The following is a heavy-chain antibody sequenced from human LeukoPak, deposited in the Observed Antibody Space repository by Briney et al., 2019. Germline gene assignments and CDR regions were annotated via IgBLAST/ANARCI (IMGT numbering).Heavy chain of an antibody. J-gene: IGHJ4*02. V-gene: IGHV4-39*07. CDR1: GGSISSSSYY. CDR2: IYYSGST. CDR3: ARAVGGDGSGSL. D-gene: IGHD3-10*01. Sequence: SETLSLTCTVSGGSISSSSYYWGWIRQPPGTGLEWIGSIYYSGSTYYNPSLKSRVTISVDTSKNQISLKLSPVTAADTAVYYCARAVGGDGSGSLWGPGTLVTVSS.